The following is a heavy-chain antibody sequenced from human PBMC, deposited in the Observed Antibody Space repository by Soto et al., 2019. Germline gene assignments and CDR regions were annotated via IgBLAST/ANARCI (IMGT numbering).Heavy chain of an antibody. CDR3: AREMGTMALGPYFDY. D-gene: IGHD3-10*01. CDR1: GYTFTSYY. V-gene: IGHV1-46*01. CDR2: INPSGGST. Sequence: ASVKVSCKASGYTFTSYYMHWVRQAPGQGLEWMGIINPSGGSTSYAQKFQGRVTMTRDTSTSTAYMELSSLRSEDTAVYYCAREMGTMALGPYFDYWGEGTLVTVSS. J-gene: IGHJ4*02.